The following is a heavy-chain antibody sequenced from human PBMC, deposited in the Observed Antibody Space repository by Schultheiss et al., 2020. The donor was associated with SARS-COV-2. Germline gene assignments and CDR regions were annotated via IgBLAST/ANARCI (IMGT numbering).Heavy chain of an antibody. CDR2: IYTSGST. Sequence: SETLSLTCTVSGGTISSYYWSWIRQPAGKGLEWIGRIYTSGSTNYNPYLKSRVTMSVDTSKNQFFLKLSSVTAADTAVYYCARVYGDYRNWYFDLWGRGTLVTVSS. CDR3: ARVYGDYRNWYFDL. D-gene: IGHD4-17*01. V-gene: IGHV4-4*07. CDR1: GGTISSYY. J-gene: IGHJ2*01.